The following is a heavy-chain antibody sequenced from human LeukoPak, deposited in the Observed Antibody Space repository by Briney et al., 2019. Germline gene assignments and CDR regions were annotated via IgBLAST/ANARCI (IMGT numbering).Heavy chain of an antibody. V-gene: IGHV3-15*01. J-gene: IGHJ4*02. Sequence: PGGSLRLSCAASGFTFSNAWMSWVRQAPGKGLEWVGRIKSKTDGGTTDYAAPVKGRFTISRDDSKNTLYLQMNSLRAEDTAVYYCAKDQPYYSIWENYFDYWGQGALVTVSS. CDR2: IKSKTDGGTT. CDR3: AKDQPYYSIWENYFDY. CDR1: GFTFSNAW. D-gene: IGHD4-11*01.